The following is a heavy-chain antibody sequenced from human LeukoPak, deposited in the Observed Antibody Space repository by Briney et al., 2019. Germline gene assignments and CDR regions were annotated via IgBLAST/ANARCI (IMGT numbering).Heavy chain of an antibody. Sequence: PGGSLRLSCAASGFTFRSYAMSWVRQSPGKGLEWVSTISGRGGFTYYADSVKGRFTISRDSSKLYLQMSTLRAEDTAVYYCARCGGYDYLDDYWGQGTLVTVSS. CDR1: GFTFRSYA. CDR3: ARCGGYDYLDDY. CDR2: ISGRGGFT. J-gene: IGHJ4*02. D-gene: IGHD5-12*01. V-gene: IGHV3-23*01.